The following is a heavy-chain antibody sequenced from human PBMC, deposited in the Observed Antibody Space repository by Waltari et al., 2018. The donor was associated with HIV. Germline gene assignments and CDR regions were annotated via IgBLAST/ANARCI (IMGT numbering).Heavy chain of an antibody. CDR2: MNPNSGNT. D-gene: IGHD2-2*01. CDR3: ARALGRGYCSSTSCFFDY. V-gene: IGHV1-8*01. Sequence: QVQLVQSGAEVKKPGASVKVSCKASGYTFTSYDINWVRQATGQGLEWMGWMNPNSGNTGYAQKFQGRVTMTRDTSISTAYMELSSLRSDDTAVYYCARALGRGYCSSTSCFFDYWGQGPLVTVSS. J-gene: IGHJ4*02. CDR1: GYTFTSYD.